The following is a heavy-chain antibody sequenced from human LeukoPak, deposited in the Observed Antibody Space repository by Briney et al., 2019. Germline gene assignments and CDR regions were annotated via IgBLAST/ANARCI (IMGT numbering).Heavy chain of an antibody. V-gene: IGHV4-38-2*02. CDR2: IYHSGST. D-gene: IGHD6-19*01. CDR1: GYSISSGYY. Sequence: PSETLSLTCTVSGYSISSGYYWGWIRQPPGKGLEWIGSIYHSGSTYYNPSLKSRVTISVDTSKNQFSLKLSSVTAADTAVYYCARLRFGSSGWLRYWYFDLWGRGTLVTVSS. CDR3: ARLRFGSSGWLRYWYFDL. J-gene: IGHJ2*01.